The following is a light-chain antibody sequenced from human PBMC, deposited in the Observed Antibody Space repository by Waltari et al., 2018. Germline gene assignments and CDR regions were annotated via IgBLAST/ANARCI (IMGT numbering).Light chain of an antibody. CDR1: SRYVGGYGS. J-gene: IGLJ1*01. CDR2: DVN. Sequence: QSALTQPRSVSGSHGRSVTIACTGTSRYVGGYGSVSWYQQHPGKAPKLMIYDVNKRPSGVPDRLSGSKSGNTAFLTISGLQGEDEADYYCCSFAGSPPYVFGTGTKVTVL. CDR3: CSFAGSPPYV. V-gene: IGLV2-11*01.